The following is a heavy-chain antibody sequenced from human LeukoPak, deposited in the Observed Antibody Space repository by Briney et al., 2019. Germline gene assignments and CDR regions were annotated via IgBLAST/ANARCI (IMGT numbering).Heavy chain of an antibody. CDR1: GFTFSSYS. J-gene: IGHJ4*02. D-gene: IGHD5-18*01. Sequence: PGGSLRLSCAASGFTFSSYSMNWVRQAPGKGLEGVSSISSSSSYIYYADSVKGRFTISRDNAKNSLYLQMNSLRAEDTAVYYCATARGYSYGPLSPDYWGQGTLVTVSS. CDR2: ISSSSSYI. V-gene: IGHV3-21*01. CDR3: ATARGYSYGPLSPDY.